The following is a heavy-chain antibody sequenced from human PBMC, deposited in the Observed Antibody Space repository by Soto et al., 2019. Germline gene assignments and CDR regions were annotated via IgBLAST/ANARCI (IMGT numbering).Heavy chain of an antibody. J-gene: IGHJ4*02. V-gene: IGHV4-39*01. D-gene: IGHD4-17*01. CDR2: MYYSGST. Sequence: LSLTCTVSGGSISSYFWGWIRQPPGKGLEWIGSMYYSGSTYYNPSLKSRVTISVDTSKNQFSLKLSSVTAADTAVYYCARRYGGHFDYWGQGTLVTVSS. CDR3: ARRYGGHFDY. CDR1: GGSISSYF.